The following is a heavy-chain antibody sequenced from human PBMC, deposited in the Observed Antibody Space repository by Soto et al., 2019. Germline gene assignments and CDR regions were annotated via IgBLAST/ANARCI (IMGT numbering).Heavy chain of an antibody. D-gene: IGHD3-3*01. CDR3: ARGDDDFWSGPGLSWFDP. CDR1: GYTFTGYY. V-gene: IGHV1-2*02. J-gene: IGHJ5*02. CDR2: INPNSGGT. Sequence: ASVKVSCKASGYTFTGYYIHWVRQAPLQVLEWMVCINPNSGGTNYAQKFQGRVTMTRDTSISTAYMELTRLRSDDTAVYYCARGDDDFWSGPGLSWFDPWAQGTMVTVSS.